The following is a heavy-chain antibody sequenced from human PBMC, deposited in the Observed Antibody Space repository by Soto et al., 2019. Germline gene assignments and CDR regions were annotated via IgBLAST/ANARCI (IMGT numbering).Heavy chain of an antibody. CDR2: IFHSGST. V-gene: IGHV4-31*03. J-gene: IGHJ5*02. D-gene: IGHD2-15*01. CDR3: ARGGIAGHWFDP. Sequence: QVQLQESGPGLVKTSQTLSLTCTVSGDSISNGGFYYSWIRQHPGPGLEWVGYIFHSGSTLSNPSLRSRVTLSADTSKNQLFLQLTSVTAADTAVYYCARGGIAGHWFDPWGQGTLVTVSA. CDR1: GDSISNGGFY.